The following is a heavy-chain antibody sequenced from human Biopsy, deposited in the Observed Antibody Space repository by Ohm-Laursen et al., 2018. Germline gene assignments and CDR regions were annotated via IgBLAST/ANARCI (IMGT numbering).Heavy chain of an antibody. D-gene: IGHD4-17*01. J-gene: IGHJ4*02. CDR1: GFTLSSYA. CDR2: ISGNSDII. CDR3: ALAAAQTVTHFDY. Sequence: SLRLSCAASGFTLSSYAMTWIRQVPGKGLVWVSTISGNSDIIYDTDSVKGRFTISRDNSKNTLYLQMNSLRADDTAVYYCALAAAQTVTHFDYWGQGTLVTVSS. V-gene: IGHV3-23*01.